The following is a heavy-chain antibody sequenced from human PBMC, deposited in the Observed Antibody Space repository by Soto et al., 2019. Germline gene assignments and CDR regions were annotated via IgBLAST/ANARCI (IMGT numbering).Heavy chain of an antibody. CDR1: GGSISSATYQ. Sequence: SETLSLTCTVSGGSISSATYQWGWIRQPPGNGLEWIGSIFDSGSTYYNPSLKSRVTISVDTSKNQFSPNLRSVTAADTAVYYCASLYKSSWFIPYDYWGQGTLVTVSS. V-gene: IGHV4-39*01. CDR2: IFDSGST. J-gene: IGHJ4*02. D-gene: IGHD6-13*01. CDR3: ASLYKSSWFIPYDY.